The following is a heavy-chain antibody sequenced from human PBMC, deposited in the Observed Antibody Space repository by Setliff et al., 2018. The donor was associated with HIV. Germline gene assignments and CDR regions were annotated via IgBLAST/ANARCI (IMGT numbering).Heavy chain of an antibody. D-gene: IGHD2-8*01. CDR2: IFYSGST. V-gene: IGHV4-39*07. Sequence: SETLSLTCTVSNGSISSSSYFWGWIRQPPGKGLEWIGNIFYSGSTYYNPSLKSRVLISVDTSKNQFSLKLTSVTAADTAVYYCARDMHANINAQNIWGQGTLVTVSS. J-gene: IGHJ3*02. CDR1: NGSISSSSYF. CDR3: ARDMHANINAQNI.